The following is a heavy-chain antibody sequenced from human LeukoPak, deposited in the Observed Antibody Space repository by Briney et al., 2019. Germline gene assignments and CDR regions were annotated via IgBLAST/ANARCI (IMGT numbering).Heavy chain of an antibody. D-gene: IGHD1-26*01. V-gene: IGHV4-38-2*02. Sequence: PSETLSLTCTVSGYSIISAYYWGWIRQPTGKGLEWIGNIYHSETPYYNTSLKSRVTISLDTSKNQFSLNLSSLTAADTAVYYCATVRVSGSLHYWGQGTLVTVSS. CDR1: GYSIISAYY. CDR3: ATVRVSGSLHY. CDR2: IYHSETP. J-gene: IGHJ4*02.